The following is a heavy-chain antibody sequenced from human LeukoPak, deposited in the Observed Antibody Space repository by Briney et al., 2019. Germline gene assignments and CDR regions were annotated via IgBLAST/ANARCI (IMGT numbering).Heavy chain of an antibody. V-gene: IGHV5-51*01. CDR1: GSTFSSDW. J-gene: IGHJ3*02. Sequence: GASLQISCEGAGSTFSSDWIGLGRPLPGKGLGWMGIIYPGDSDTRYSPSFQGRVTISADMSISTAYLQWSSLKASDTAMYYCASAVVTHAFDIWGQGTIVTVSS. CDR2: IYPGDSDT. CDR3: ASAVVTHAFDI. D-gene: IGHD4-23*01.